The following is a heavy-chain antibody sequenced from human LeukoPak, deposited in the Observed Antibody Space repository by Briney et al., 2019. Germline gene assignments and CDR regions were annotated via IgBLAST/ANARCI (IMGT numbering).Heavy chain of an antibody. V-gene: IGHV1-69*01. CDR3: ARAGYCGGDCYSDY. CDR2: IIPIFGTA. D-gene: IGHD2-21*01. J-gene: IGHJ4*02. CDR1: GGTFNSYA. Sequence: SVKVSCKASGGTFNSYAISWVRQAPGQGLEWMGGIIPIFGTANYAQKFQGRVTITADESTSTAYMELSSLRSEDTAVYYCARAGYCGGDCYSDYWGQGTLVTVSS.